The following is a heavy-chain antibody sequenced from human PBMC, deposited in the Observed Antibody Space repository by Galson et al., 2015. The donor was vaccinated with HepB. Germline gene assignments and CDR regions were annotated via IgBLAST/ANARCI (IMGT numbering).Heavy chain of an antibody. V-gene: IGHV3-11*04. CDR1: GFTFSDCY. Sequence: SLRLSCAASGFTFSDCYMSWIRQAPGKGLEWVSYISSSSTTIYYADSVKGRFTISRDNAKNSLYLQMNSLRAEDTAVYYCARDLVVRGIIVGGFDIWGQGTMVTVSS. D-gene: IGHD3-10*01. CDR3: ARDLVVRGIIVGGFDI. J-gene: IGHJ3*02. CDR2: ISSSSTTI.